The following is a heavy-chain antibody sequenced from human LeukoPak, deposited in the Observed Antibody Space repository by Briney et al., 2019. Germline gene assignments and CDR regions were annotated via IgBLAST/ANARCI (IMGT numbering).Heavy chain of an antibody. CDR2: INPNSGGT. J-gene: IGHJ3*02. Sequence: GTSVKVSCKASGYTFTGYYMHWVRQAPGQGLEWMGRINPNSGGTNYAQKFQGRVTMTKDTSISTAYMELSRLRSDDTAVYYCARDRHSGYDAFDIWGQGTMVTVSS. V-gene: IGHV1-2*06. CDR3: ARDRHSGYDAFDI. D-gene: IGHD5-12*01. CDR1: GYTFTGYY.